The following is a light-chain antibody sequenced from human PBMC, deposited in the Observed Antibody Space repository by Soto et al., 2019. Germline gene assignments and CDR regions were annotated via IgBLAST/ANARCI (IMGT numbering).Light chain of an antibody. Sequence: QSALTQPASVSGSPGQSITISCTGTSSDVGGYNYVSWYQQHPGKAPKLMIYEVSNRPSGVSNRFSGSKSGNTASLTISGLQPEDEADYYCSSYTSSSTHWVFGGGTQLTVL. CDR3: SSYTSSSTHWV. V-gene: IGLV2-14*01. CDR1: SSDVGGYNY. CDR2: EVS. J-gene: IGLJ3*02.